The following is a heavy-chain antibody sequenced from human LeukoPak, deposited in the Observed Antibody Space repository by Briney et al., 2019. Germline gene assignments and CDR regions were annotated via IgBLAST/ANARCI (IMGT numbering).Heavy chain of an antibody. CDR1: GFTFSNYA. V-gene: IGHV3-64D*09. Sequence: PGGSLRLSCSASGFTFSNYAMHWVRHAPGGGVEYVSAISVNGGSTYYADSVKGRFTISRDNSKNTLYLQMSSLRAEDTAVYYCVIGIIVDGAFDYWGQGTLVTVSS. CDR3: VIGIIVDGAFDY. J-gene: IGHJ4*02. CDR2: ISVNGGST. D-gene: IGHD3-22*01.